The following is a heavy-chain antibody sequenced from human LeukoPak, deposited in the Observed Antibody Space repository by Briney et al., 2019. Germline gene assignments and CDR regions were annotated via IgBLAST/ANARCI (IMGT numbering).Heavy chain of an antibody. CDR2: INIDGSTT. J-gene: IGHJ4*02. Sequence: AGGSLRLSCAASGFNFNSYWMHWVRQPPGKGLVWVSRINIDGSTTKDADSVQGRFTISRDNGKNALYLQMNSLRAEDTAVYFCAREPLGAGQYYFDSWGQGTLVTVSS. V-gene: IGHV3-74*03. CDR1: GFNFNSYW. D-gene: IGHD6-19*01. CDR3: AREPLGAGQYYFDS.